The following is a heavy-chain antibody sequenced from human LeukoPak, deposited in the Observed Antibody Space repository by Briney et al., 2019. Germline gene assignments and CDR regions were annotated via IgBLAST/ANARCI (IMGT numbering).Heavy chain of an antibody. D-gene: IGHD3-22*01. CDR1: SGSISSSSYY. Sequence: PSETLSLTCTVSSGSISSSSYYWAWIRQPPGKGLEWIGYIYYNGSTYYNPSLKSRVTMSVDTSKNQFSLKLSSVTAADTAVYYCARVTTYYYYMDVWGKGTTVTVSS. J-gene: IGHJ6*03. CDR3: ARVTTYYYYMDV. CDR2: IYYNGST. V-gene: IGHV4-39*01.